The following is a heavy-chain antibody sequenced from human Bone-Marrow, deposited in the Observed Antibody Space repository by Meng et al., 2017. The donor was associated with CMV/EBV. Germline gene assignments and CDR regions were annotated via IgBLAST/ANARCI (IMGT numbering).Heavy chain of an antibody. V-gene: IGHV4-38-2*02. Sequence: SETLSLTCTVSGYSISSGYYWGWIRQPPGKGLEWIGSIYHSGSTYYNPSLKSRVTISVDTSKNQFSLKLSSVTAADTAVYYCAKGSSSPYYFDYWGQGPRVTGSS. D-gene: IGHD6-6*01. CDR2: IYHSGST. CDR1: GYSISSGYY. J-gene: IGHJ4*02. CDR3: AKGSSSPYYFDY.